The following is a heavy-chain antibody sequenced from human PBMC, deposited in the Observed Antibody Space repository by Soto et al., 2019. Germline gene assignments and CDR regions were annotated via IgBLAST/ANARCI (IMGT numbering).Heavy chain of an antibody. V-gene: IGHV4-34*01. CDR1: GGSFSGYF. D-gene: IGHD2-2*02. Sequence: PSETLSLTCAVSGGSFSGYFWSWIRQPPGKGLEWIGEINDGGSINYNPSLKSRVTISVDLSKNQFSLRLDSLTAADTAVYYCARGLYTNSPRYWGQGTLVTVCS. CDR3: ARGLYTNSPRY. J-gene: IGHJ4*02. CDR2: INDGGSI.